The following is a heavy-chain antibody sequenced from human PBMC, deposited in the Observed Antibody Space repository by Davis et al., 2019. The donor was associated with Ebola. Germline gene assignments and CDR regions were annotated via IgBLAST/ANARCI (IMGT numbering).Heavy chain of an antibody. CDR2: LNGDASNK. J-gene: IGHJ4*02. V-gene: IGHV3-74*01. D-gene: IGHD1-1*01. CDR3: VREGYWSLDY. CDR1: GFTFSRHW. Sequence: GESLKISCAASGFTFSRHWMHWVRQVSGKGLVWVSRLNGDASNKAYADSVKGRFTISRDNAKSTLHLQMNSLRLDDTAVYYCVREGYWSLDYWGQGTLVIVSP.